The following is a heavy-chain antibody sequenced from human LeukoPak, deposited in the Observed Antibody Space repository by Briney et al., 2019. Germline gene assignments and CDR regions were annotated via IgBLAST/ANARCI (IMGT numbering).Heavy chain of an antibody. CDR2: TSAYGGNT. J-gene: IGHJ4*02. D-gene: IGHD3-22*01. CDR3: AKSSSAWTSDY. V-gene: IGHV3-23*01. CDR1: GYTFSSYA. Sequence: GGSLRLSCAASGYTFSSYAMSWVRQAPGKGLEWISGTSAYGGNTYYADSVKGRFTISRDNSRNTLYLQMNSLRADDTALYYCAKSSSAWTSDYWGQGTLVTVSS.